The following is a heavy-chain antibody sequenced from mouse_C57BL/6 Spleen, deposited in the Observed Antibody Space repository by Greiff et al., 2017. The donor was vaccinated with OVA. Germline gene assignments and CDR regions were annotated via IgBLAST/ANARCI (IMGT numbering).Heavy chain of an antibody. D-gene: IGHD2-4*01. Sequence: VQLQQSGAELVKPGASVKISCKASGYAFSSYWMNWVKQRPGKGLEWIGQIYPGDGDTNYNGKFKGKATLTADKSSSTAYMQLSSLTSEDSAVYFCARGTIYYDYDPYAMDYWGQGTSVTVSS. CDR1: GYAFSSYW. CDR2: IYPGDGDT. V-gene: IGHV1-80*01. J-gene: IGHJ4*01. CDR3: ARGTIYYDYDPYAMDY.